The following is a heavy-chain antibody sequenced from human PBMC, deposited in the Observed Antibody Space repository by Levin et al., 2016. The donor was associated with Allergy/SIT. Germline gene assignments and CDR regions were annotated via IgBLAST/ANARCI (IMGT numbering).Heavy chain of an antibody. V-gene: IGHV3-23*01. CDR1: GFTFSSYA. J-gene: IGHJ5*02. CDR3: AKGAVGAVASNWFDP. D-gene: IGHD1-26*01. CDR2: ISGSGGST. Sequence: GEFLKISCAASGFTFSSYAMSWVRQAPGKGLEWVSAISGSGGSTYYADSVKGRFTISRDNSKNTLYLQMNSLRAEDTAVYYCAKGAVGAVASNWFDPWGQGTLVTVSS.